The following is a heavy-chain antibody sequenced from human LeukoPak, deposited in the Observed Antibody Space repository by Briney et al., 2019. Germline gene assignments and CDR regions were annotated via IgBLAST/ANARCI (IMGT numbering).Heavy chain of an antibody. Sequence: SETLSLTCTVSGGSISSSSYYWGWIRQPPGKGLEWVGSIYSSGSAYYNPSLKSRVIISVDTSTNQFSLRLSSVTAADTAVYYCARLDVAIDYWSQGTLVTVSS. D-gene: IGHD3-9*01. CDR1: GGSISSSSYY. J-gene: IGHJ4*02. V-gene: IGHV4-39*01. CDR2: IYSSGSA. CDR3: ARLDVAIDY.